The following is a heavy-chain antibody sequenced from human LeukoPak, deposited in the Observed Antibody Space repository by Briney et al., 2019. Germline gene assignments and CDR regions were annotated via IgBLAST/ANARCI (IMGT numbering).Heavy chain of an antibody. Sequence: GGSLRLSCAASGFTVSSNYMNWVRQAPGKGLEWVSIIYSGGDTYYADSVKGRFTISRDNSKNTLYLQMNSLRPEDTAVYYCTRGPGSTWYSDYWGQGTLVTVSS. V-gene: IGHV3-66*02. D-gene: IGHD6-13*01. CDR1: GFTVSSNY. CDR2: IYSGGDT. CDR3: TRGPGSTWYSDY. J-gene: IGHJ4*02.